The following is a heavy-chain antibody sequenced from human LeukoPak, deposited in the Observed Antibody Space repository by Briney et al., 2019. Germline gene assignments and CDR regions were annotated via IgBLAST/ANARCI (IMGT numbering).Heavy chain of an antibody. CDR2: IYTSGST. D-gene: IGHD3-22*01. Sequence: PSETLSLTRTVSGGSISSGSYYWSWIRQPAGKGLEWIGRIYTSGSTNYNPSLKSRVTISVDTSKNQFSLKLSSVTAADTAVYYCATGWVITGENWGQGTLVTVSS. CDR1: GGSISSGSYY. CDR3: ATGWVITGEN. V-gene: IGHV4-61*02. J-gene: IGHJ4*02.